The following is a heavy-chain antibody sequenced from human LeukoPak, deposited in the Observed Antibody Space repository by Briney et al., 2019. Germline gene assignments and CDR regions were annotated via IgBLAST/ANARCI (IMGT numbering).Heavy chain of an antibody. CDR2: ISPDGSTT. Sequence: GGSLSLSCAASGFTFSSYWMHWVRQAPGKGLVWVSRISPDGSTTGHADSVKGRFTTSRDNAKNTLFLQMNGLRAEDTAVYYCTRDFDFSSAIWGQGTLVTVSS. V-gene: IGHV3-74*01. CDR1: GFTFSSYW. J-gene: IGHJ4*02. CDR3: TRDFDFSSAI. D-gene: IGHD3-3*01.